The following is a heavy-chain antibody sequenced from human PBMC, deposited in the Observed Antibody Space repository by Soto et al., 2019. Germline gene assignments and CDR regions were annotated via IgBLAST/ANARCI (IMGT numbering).Heavy chain of an antibody. J-gene: IGHJ4*02. CDR1: GFSLSTSGMC. D-gene: IGHD3-10*01. Sequence: ESGPTLVNPTQTLTLICTFSGFSLSTSGMCVSWIRQPPGKALEWLARIDWDDDTYYSTSLKTRLTISKDTSKNQVVLTMTNMDPVDTATYYCARIYRPHYYGSGSYYIDYWGQGTLVTVSS. V-gene: IGHV2-70*11. CDR3: ARIYRPHYYGSGSYYIDY. CDR2: IDWDDDT.